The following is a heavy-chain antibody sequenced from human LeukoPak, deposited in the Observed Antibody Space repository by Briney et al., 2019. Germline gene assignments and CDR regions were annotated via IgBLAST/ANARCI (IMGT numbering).Heavy chain of an antibody. CDR2: ISYDGSNK. V-gene: IGHV3-30-3*01. Sequence: GGSLRLSCAASGFTFSSYAMHWVRQAPGKGLEWVAVISYDGSNKYYADSVKGRFTISRDNAKNSLYLQMNSLRAEDTAVYYCARDDYGDYVNYWGQGTLVTVSS. CDR3: ARDDYGDYVNY. CDR1: GFTFSSYA. J-gene: IGHJ4*02. D-gene: IGHD4-17*01.